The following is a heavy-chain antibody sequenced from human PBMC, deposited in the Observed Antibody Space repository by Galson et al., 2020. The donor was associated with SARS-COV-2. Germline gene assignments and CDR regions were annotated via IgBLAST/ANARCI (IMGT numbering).Heavy chain of an antibody. J-gene: IGHJ5*02. V-gene: IGHV4-59*01. D-gene: IGHD1-26*01. Sequence: ETLSLTCTVSGGSIRRDYWSWIRQPPGKRPEWIGYIYFSGTTNYNPSLMSRVTISVDTSKNQFSLSLSSVYAADTAVYYCVRGGSYVRNWFDPWGQGTLVTVSS. CDR1: GGSIRRDY. CDR3: VRGGSYVRNWFDP. CDR2: IYFSGTT.